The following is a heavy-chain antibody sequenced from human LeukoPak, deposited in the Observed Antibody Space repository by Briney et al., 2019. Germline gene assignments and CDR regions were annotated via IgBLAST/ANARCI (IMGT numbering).Heavy chain of an antibody. CDR1: GFTFSTYG. CDR2: IGPSGAAT. CDR3: AQDLAWGAFDY. V-gene: IGHV3-23*01. J-gene: IGHJ4*02. Sequence: GGSLRLSCAASGFTFSTYGISWVRQAPGKGLEWIVGIGPSGAATYYADSVKGRFTISRDHSKNTVYVQMSSLRAEDTAVYYCAQDLAWGAFDYWGQGTLVTVSS. D-gene: IGHD7-27*01.